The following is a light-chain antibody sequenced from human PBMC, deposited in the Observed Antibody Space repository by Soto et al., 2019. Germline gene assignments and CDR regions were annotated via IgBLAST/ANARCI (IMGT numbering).Light chain of an antibody. Sequence: QSALTQPASVSGSPGQSITISCTATSSDVGGYNYVSWFQHHPGKAPKLMIYDVNNRPSGVSNRFSGSKSGNTASLTISGLQAEDEADYYCSSYTSSNAVVFGGGTKLTVL. CDR3: SSYTSSNAVV. V-gene: IGLV2-14*03. J-gene: IGLJ2*01. CDR1: SSDVGGYNY. CDR2: DVN.